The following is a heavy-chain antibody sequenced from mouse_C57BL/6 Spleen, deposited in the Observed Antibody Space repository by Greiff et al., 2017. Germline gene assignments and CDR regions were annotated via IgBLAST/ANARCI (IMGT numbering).Heavy chain of an antibody. CDR1: GYAFSSSW. J-gene: IGHJ4*01. Sequence: QVQLKESGPELVKPGASVKISCKASGYAFSSSWMNWVKQRPGKGLEWIGRIYPGDGDTNYNGKFKGKATLTADKSSSTSYMQLSSLTSEDSAVYFGARDYDYDEGGYAMDYWGQGTSVTVSS. CDR2: IYPGDGDT. CDR3: ARDYDYDEGGYAMDY. V-gene: IGHV1-82*01. D-gene: IGHD2-4*01.